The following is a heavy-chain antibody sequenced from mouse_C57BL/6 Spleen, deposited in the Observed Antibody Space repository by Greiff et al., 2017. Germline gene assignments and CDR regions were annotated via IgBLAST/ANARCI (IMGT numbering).Heavy chain of an antibody. D-gene: IGHD3-3*01. CDR1: GYTFTSYW. V-gene: IGHV1-50*01. Sequence: QVQLQQPGAELVKPGASVKLSCKASGYTFTSYWMQWVKQRPGQGLEWIGKLDPSDSSTNYNQKFQGKATLTVDPSSSTAYMQLSSLTSEDSADYYCARWGTGDWYFDVWGTGTTVTVSS. CDR2: LDPSDSST. J-gene: IGHJ1*03. CDR3: ARWGTGDWYFDV.